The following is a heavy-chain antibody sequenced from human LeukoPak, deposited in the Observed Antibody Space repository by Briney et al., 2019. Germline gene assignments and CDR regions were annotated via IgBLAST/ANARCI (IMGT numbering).Heavy chain of an antibody. Sequence: ASVKVSCKASGYTFTGYYMNWVRQAPGQGLEWMGWINPNSGGTNYAQKFQGRVTMTRDTSISTAYMELSRLRSDDTAVYYCARDLPGYSYGSDYWGQGTLVTVSS. CDR1: GYTFTGYY. CDR3: ARDLPGYSYGSDY. V-gene: IGHV1-2*02. D-gene: IGHD5-18*01. CDR2: INPNSGGT. J-gene: IGHJ4*02.